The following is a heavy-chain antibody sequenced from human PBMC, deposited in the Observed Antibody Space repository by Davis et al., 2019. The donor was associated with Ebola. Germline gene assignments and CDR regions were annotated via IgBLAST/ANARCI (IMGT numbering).Heavy chain of an antibody. V-gene: IGHV6-1*01. CDR2: TYYKSNWYN. Sequence: HPQTPSLTCAISGDSVSSAGWNWIRQSPSRGLEWLGRTYYKSNWYNDYAVSVKSRITINPDTSKNQFSLHLNSVTPEDTAVYYCAKGWLRSGIDYWGQGTQVTVSS. CDR3: AKGWLRSGIDY. J-gene: IGHJ4*02. D-gene: IGHD5-12*01. CDR1: GDSVSSAG.